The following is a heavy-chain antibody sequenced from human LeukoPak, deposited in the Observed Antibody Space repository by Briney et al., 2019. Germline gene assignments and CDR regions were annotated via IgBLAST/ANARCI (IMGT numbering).Heavy chain of an antibody. V-gene: IGHV1-8*01. D-gene: IGHD6-13*01. CDR1: GYTFTSYD. Sequence: GASVKVSCKASGYTFTSYDINRVRQATGQGLEWMGWMNPNSGNTGYAQKFQGRVTMTRNTSISTAYMELSSLRSEDTAVYYCAREIPIAAAGYFDYWGQGTLVTVSS. CDR3: AREIPIAAAGYFDY. CDR2: MNPNSGNT. J-gene: IGHJ4*02.